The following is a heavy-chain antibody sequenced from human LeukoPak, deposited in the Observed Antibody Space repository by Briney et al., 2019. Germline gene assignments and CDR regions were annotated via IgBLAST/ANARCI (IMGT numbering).Heavy chain of an antibody. D-gene: IGHD4-11*01. CDR1: GFTFSNYA. CDR2: INENDDVT. V-gene: IGHV3-23*01. Sequence: GGSLRLSCVASGFTFSNYAMTWVRQAPGKGLEWLSSINENDDVTHYADSVKDRFTISRDNSKNTLYLQMNSLRAGDTALYYCVRQYLMGGWGQGTLVTVSS. CDR3: VRQYLMGG. J-gene: IGHJ1*01.